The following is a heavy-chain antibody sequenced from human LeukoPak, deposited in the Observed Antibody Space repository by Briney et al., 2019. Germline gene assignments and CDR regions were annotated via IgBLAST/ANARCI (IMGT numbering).Heavy chain of an antibody. J-gene: IGHJ1*01. CDR2: IYNRGHT. V-gene: IGHV4-59*11. Sequence: SETLSLTCTVSGGSISNHYWSSIRHPPGKGLESIGYIYNRGHTNYHPSLRSRVTISEDTSKNQLSPKLSSVTAADTAVYYCARAAVTTSRYFQHWGQGTLVTVSS. CDR3: ARAAVTTSRYFQH. D-gene: IGHD4-17*01. CDR1: GGSISNHY.